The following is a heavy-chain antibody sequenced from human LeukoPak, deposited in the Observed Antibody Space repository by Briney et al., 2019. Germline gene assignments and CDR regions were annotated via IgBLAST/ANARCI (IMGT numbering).Heavy chain of an antibody. D-gene: IGHD5-12*01. CDR2: IRSKIYSGTT. CDR3: LRAYGNDWLLDY. Sequence: PGGSLRLSCTGFGFTFGDYGMSWVRQAPGKGLEWVGHIRSKIYSGTTEYAASVKGRFTISRDDSNSIAYLQMNSLKTEDTAVYYCLRAYGNDWLLDYWGQGTLVTVSS. J-gene: IGHJ4*02. V-gene: IGHV3-49*04. CDR1: GFTFGDYG.